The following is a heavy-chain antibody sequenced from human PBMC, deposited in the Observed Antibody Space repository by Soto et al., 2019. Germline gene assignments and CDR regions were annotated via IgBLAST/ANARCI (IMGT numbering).Heavy chain of an antibody. CDR3: ANAVYGDPFYFDY. CDR2: ISGSGGST. Sequence: EVQLLESGGGLVQPGGSLRLSCAASGFTFSSYAMSWVRQAPGKGLEWVSAISGSGGSTYYADSVKGRVTISRDNSKNTLYLQMNSLRAKDTAVYYCANAVYGDPFYFDYWGQGTLVTVSS. CDR1: GFTFSSYA. D-gene: IGHD4-17*01. J-gene: IGHJ4*02. V-gene: IGHV3-23*01.